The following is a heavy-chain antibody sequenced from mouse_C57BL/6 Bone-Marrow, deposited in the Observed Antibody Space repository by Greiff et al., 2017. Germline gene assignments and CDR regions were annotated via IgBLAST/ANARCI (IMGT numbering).Heavy chain of an antibody. D-gene: IGHD2-1*01. Sequence: EVKLVESGGCLVQPGGSMKLSCVASGFTFSNYWLNWVRQSPEKGLEWVAQIRLKSDNYATHYAEPVKGRFTISRDDSKSSGYLQMNNLRAKDNGIYYCKEDCNLNYYAMDYWGQGTSVTVSS. CDR2: IRLKSDNYAT. CDR3: KEDCNLNYYAMDY. V-gene: IGHV6-3*01. CDR1: GFTFSNYW. J-gene: IGHJ4*01.